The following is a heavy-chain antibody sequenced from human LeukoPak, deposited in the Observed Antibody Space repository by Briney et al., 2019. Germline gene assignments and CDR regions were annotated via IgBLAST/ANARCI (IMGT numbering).Heavy chain of an antibody. V-gene: IGHV3-74*01. CDR1: GFPFSVAL. J-gene: IGHJ4*02. CDR3: AKDWFATTDY. D-gene: IGHD1-1*01. CDR2: ITTDETT. Sequence: PGGSLRLSCAASGFPFSVALMHWFRQAPGKGLMWVSRITTDETTTYADSVRGRFSISRDNAKNTVYLQMNSLRVEDTAVYYCAKDWFATTDYWGQGILVTVSS.